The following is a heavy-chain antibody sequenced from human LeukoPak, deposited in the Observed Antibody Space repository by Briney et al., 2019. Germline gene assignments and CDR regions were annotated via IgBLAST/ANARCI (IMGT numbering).Heavy chain of an antibody. V-gene: IGHV1-18*01. D-gene: IGHD2-2*02. CDR3: ARDRKSIVVVPAAIPGDAFDI. Sequence: ASGKVSCKASGYTVTSYGISWGGQGPGQGLEWGGWSRAYNGNTNYAQKLQGRVTMTTDTSTSTAYMELRSLRSDDTAVYYCARDRKSIVVVPAAIPGDAFDIWGQGTMVTVSS. CDR1: GYTVTSYG. CDR2: SRAYNGNT. J-gene: IGHJ3*02.